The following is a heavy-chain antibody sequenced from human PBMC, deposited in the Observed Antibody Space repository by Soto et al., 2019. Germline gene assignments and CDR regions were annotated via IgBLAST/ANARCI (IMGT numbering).Heavy chain of an antibody. CDR2: ISGSGGST. D-gene: IGHD3-22*01. J-gene: IGHJ4*02. V-gene: IGHV3-23*01. CDR3: AKDRGNSYYYDSSGYYYDY. Sequence: GGSLRLSFAASGFTFSSYAMSWVRQAPGKGLEWVSAISGSGGSTYYADSVKGRFTISRDNSKNTLYLQMNSLRAEGTAVYYCAKDRGNSYYYDSSGYYYDYWGQGTLVTVSS. CDR1: GFTFSSYA.